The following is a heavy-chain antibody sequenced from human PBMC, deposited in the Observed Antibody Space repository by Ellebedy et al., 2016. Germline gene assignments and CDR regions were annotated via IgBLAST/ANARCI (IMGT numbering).Heavy chain of an antibody. CDR3: ARGIVVVPAAPPPYFDY. Sequence: GGSLRLXCAASGFTVSSNYMSWVRQAPGKGLEWVSVIYSGGSTYYADSVKGRFTISRDNSKNTLYLQMNSLRDEDTAVYYCARGIVVVPAAPPPYFDYWGQGTLVTVSS. V-gene: IGHV3-66*01. CDR2: IYSGGST. CDR1: GFTVSSNY. J-gene: IGHJ4*02. D-gene: IGHD2-2*01.